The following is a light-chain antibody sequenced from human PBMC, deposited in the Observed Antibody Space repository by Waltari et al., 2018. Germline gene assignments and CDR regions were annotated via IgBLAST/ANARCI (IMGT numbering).Light chain of an antibody. CDR3: QHYLRVPLP. Sequence: EIVLTQCPVTLSLSLGERATVSCRGSESVSRALAGYQQKPVQAPRLLIYGASTRATCIPDRFSGRRTGTDFGLTFNELEPDDCAVYYWQHYLRVPLPVDHGATVEI. V-gene: IGKV3-20*01. J-gene: IGKJ1*01. CDR2: GAS. CDR1: ESVSRA.